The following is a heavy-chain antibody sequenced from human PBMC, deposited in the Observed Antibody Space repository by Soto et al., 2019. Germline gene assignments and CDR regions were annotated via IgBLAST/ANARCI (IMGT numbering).Heavy chain of an antibody. D-gene: IGHD2-2*01. J-gene: IGHJ6*02. CDR3: ARVLPYLPAAARTNRYYYYGMDV. Sequence: ASVKVSCKASGGTFSSYAISWVRQAPGQGLEWMGGIIPIFGTANYAQKFQGRVTITADESTSTAYMELSSLRSEDTAVYYCARVLPYLPAAARTNRYYYYGMDVWGQGTTVTVSS. V-gene: IGHV1-69*13. CDR1: GGTFSSYA. CDR2: IIPIFGTA.